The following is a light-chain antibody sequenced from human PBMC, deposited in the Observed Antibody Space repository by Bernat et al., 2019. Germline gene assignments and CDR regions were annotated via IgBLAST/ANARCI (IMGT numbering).Light chain of an antibody. V-gene: IGKV3-11*01. CDR3: QQRSNWSYT. CDR1: QSVSSS. Sequence: EIVLTQSPATLSLSPGERATLSCRASQSVSSSLAWYQQKPGQAPRLLIYDASNRAAGIPARFSGSGSGTDFTLNISSREPEDFAGYYRQQRSNWSYTFGQGTKLEIK. J-gene: IGKJ2*01. CDR2: DAS.